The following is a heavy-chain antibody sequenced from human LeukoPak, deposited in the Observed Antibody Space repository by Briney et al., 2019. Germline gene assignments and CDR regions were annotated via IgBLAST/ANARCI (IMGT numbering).Heavy chain of an antibody. Sequence: GASVKVSCKASGYTFTSYGISWVRQAPGQGLEWMGIINPSGGSTSYAQKFQGRVTMTRDTSTSTVYMELSSLRSEDTAVCYCARDRASGYGGDPAMDYWGQGTLVTVSS. CDR2: INPSGGST. CDR1: GYTFTSYG. J-gene: IGHJ4*02. V-gene: IGHV1-46*01. CDR3: ARDRASGYGGDPAMDY. D-gene: IGHD5-12*01.